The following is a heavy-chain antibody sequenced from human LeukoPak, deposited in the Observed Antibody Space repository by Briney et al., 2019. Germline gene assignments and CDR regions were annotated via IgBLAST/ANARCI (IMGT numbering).Heavy chain of an antibody. J-gene: IGHJ6*03. V-gene: IGHV3-48*04. CDR1: GFTFSSYG. D-gene: IGHD2-15*01. Sequence: GTSPRLSCAASGFTFSSYGLHWVRQAPGKGLEWVSYISSSGSTIYYADSVKGRFTISRDNAKNSLYLQMNSLRAEDTAVYYCARGVAAAVVYYYYYYMDVWGKGTTVTVSS. CDR3: ARGVAAAVVYYYYYYMDV. CDR2: ISSSGSTI.